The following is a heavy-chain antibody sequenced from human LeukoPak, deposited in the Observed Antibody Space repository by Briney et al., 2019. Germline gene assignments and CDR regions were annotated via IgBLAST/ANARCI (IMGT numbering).Heavy chain of an antibody. V-gene: IGHV3-21*01. D-gene: IGHD6-13*01. J-gene: IGHJ4*02. CDR1: GFTFSSYS. CDR2: ISSSSSYI. CDR3: ARGYSSSWDIDY. Sequence: GGSLRLSRAASGFTFSSYSMNWVRQAPGKGLEWVSSISSSSSYIYYADSVKGRFTISRDNAKNSLYLQMNSLRAEDTAVYYCARGYSSSWDIDYWGQGTLVTVSS.